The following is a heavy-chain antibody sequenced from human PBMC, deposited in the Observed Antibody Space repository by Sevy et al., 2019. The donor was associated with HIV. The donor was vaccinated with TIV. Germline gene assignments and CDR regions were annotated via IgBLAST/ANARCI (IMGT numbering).Heavy chain of an antibody. CDR1: GDSINNYY. D-gene: IGHD2-2*02. CDR2: TSYSGTT. J-gene: IGHJ4*02. Sequence: SETLSLTCSVSGDSINNYYWSWIRQPPGKGLEWIGYTSYSGTTNYSPSLKRRVHFSVDTSIHQFSLKINSVTAADTAVYYCARLRWDVVDAPGATPGCYFDSWGQGILVTVSS. V-gene: IGHV4-59*12. CDR3: ARLRWDVVDAPGATPGCYFDS.